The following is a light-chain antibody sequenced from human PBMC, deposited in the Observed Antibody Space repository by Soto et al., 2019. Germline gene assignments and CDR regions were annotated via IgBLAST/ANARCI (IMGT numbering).Light chain of an antibody. V-gene: IGKV1-5*01. Sequence: DIQMTQSPSTLSSSAGDRVTITCRASQSVSSWLAWYQQKPGKAPKLLIYDASSVESGVPSRFSGSGSGTDFPLTSSRLPPDVFAYYCCQQYNSHPYTFGQGTKLEIK. CDR2: DAS. J-gene: IGKJ2*01. CDR1: QSVSSW. CDR3: QQYNSHPYT.